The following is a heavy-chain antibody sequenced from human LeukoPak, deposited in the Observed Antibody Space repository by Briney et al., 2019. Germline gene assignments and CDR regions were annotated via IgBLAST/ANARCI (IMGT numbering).Heavy chain of an antibody. V-gene: IGHV3-21*01. CDR2: ISSSSSYI. CDR3: ARAGHYLLISSPGYMDV. Sequence: PGGSLRLSCAASGFTFSSYSMNWVRQAPGEGLEWVSSISSSSSYIYYADSVKGRFTISRDNAKNSLYLQMNSLRAEDTAVYYCARAGHYLLISSPGYMDVWGKGTTVTISS. CDR1: GFTFSSYS. J-gene: IGHJ6*03. D-gene: IGHD2/OR15-2a*01.